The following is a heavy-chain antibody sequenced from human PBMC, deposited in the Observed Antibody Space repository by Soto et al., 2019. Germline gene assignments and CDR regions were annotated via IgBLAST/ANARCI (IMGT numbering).Heavy chain of an antibody. V-gene: IGHV4-59*01. J-gene: IGHJ4*02. D-gene: IGHD3-3*02. CDR1: GGSISSYY. CDR2: IYYSGST. Sequence: QVQLQESGPGLVKPSETLSLSCTVSGGSISSYYWSWIRQPPGKGLEWIGYIYYSGSTTYNPSLKSRVTISVDMSKNHFSLKLSSVTAADTAMYYCARFSPPIDYWGQGTLVTVSS. CDR3: ARFSPPIDY.